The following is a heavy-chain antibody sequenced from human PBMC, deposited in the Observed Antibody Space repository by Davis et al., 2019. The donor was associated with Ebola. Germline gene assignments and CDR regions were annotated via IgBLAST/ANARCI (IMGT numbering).Heavy chain of an antibody. CDR2: IQQDGGDK. V-gene: IGHV3-7*01. CDR3: ARDLGLDFAVVTYFDY. D-gene: IGHD3-3*01. Sequence: GGSLRLSCAASGFTFNNYWMSWVRQVPGRGLEWVAHIQQDGGDKHYLESVKGRFTISRDNTKDLVFLELSSLRVEDTGVYYCARDLGLDFAVVTYFDYWGHGAPVTVSS. J-gene: IGHJ4*01. CDR1: GFTFNNYW.